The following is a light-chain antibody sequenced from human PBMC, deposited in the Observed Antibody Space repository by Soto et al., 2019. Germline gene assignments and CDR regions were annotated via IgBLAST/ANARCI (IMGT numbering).Light chain of an antibody. J-gene: IGKJ1*01. CDR3: QQYNSYSPWT. Sequence: DLQMTQSPSTLSASVGDRVTITCWASQSISSWLAWYQQKPGKAPKLLIYKASSLESGVPSRFSGSGSGTEFTLTISSLQPDAFATYYCQQYNSYSPWTFGQGTKVDIK. V-gene: IGKV1-5*03. CDR1: QSISSW. CDR2: KAS.